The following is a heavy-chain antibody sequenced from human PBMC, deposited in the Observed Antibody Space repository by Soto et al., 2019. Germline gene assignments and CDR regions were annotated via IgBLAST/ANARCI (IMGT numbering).Heavy chain of an antibody. D-gene: IGHD6-13*01. CDR2: IYPGDSDT. Sequence: GESLKISCKGSGYSFTSYWIGWVRQMPGKGLEWMGIIYPGDSDTRYSPSFQGQVTISADKSISTAYLQWSSLKALDTAMYYCARRAYSSSWDFDYWGQGTLVTVSS. V-gene: IGHV5-51*01. CDR1: GYSFTSYW. J-gene: IGHJ4*02. CDR3: ARRAYSSSWDFDY.